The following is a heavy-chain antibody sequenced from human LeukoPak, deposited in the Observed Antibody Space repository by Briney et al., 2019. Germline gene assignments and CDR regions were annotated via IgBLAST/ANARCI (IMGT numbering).Heavy chain of an antibody. V-gene: IGHV3-23*01. CDR3: AKLTWIQLRGY. CDR1: GFTLSNND. J-gene: IGHJ4*02. D-gene: IGHD5-18*01. CDR2: ISGGGGRT. Sequence: GGSLRLSCAASGFTLSNNDMSWVRQAPGKGLEWVSAISGGGGRTYYADSVKGRFTISGDNSKNTLYLQLNSLRAEDTAVYYCAKLTWIQLRGYWGQGTLVTVSS.